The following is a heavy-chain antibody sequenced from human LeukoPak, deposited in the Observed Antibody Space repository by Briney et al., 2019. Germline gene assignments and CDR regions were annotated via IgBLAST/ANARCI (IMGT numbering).Heavy chain of an antibody. J-gene: IGHJ4*02. CDR3: ARELGRLDY. D-gene: IGHD7-27*01. CDR2: IYHSGST. Sequence: SETLSLTCTVSGGSISSYYWSWIRQPPGKGLEWIGYIYHSGSTYYNPSLKSRVTISVDRSKNQFSLKLSSVTAADTAVYYCARELGRLDYWGQGTLVTVSS. V-gene: IGHV4-59*01. CDR1: GGSISSYY.